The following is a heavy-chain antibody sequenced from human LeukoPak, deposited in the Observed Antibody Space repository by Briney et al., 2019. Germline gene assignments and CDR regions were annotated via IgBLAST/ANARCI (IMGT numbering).Heavy chain of an antibody. CDR2: ISGSGGST. Sequence: GGSLRLSCAASGFTFSSYAMSWVRQAPGKGLEWVSAISGSGGSTYYADSVKGRFTISRDNSKNTLYLQMNSLRAEDTAVYYCARDSLFDIVGATEGALDYWGQGTLVTVSS. CDR3: ARDSLFDIVGATEGALDY. CDR1: GFTFSSYA. J-gene: IGHJ4*02. D-gene: IGHD1-26*01. V-gene: IGHV3-23*01.